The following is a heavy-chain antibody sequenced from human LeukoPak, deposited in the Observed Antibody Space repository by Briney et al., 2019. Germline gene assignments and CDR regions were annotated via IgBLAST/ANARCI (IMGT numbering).Heavy chain of an antibody. Sequence: SETLSLTCAVYGGSFSGYYCSWIRQPPGKGLEWSGEINHSGSTNYNPSLKSRVTISVDTSKNQFSLKLSSVTAADTDVYYCGQVAGAYYYGMDVWGQGTTVTVSS. CDR2: INHSGST. V-gene: IGHV4-34*01. D-gene: IGHD6-19*01. CDR1: GGSFSGYY. J-gene: IGHJ6*02. CDR3: GQVAGAYYYGMDV.